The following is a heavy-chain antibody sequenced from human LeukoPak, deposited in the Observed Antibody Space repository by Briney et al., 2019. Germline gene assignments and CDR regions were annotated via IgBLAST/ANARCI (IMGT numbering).Heavy chain of an antibody. J-gene: IGHJ4*02. V-gene: IGHV3-74*01. Sequence: GGSLRLSCAASGFTFSSYAMSWVRQAPGKGLVWVSRIDSDGSTTDYADSVKGRFTISRDNANNTLYLQMNSLRAEDAGVYYCARGLTLLGYCSSTSCLMNYWGQGTLVTVSS. D-gene: IGHD2-2*01. CDR2: IDSDGSTT. CDR3: ARGLTLLGYCSSTSCLMNY. CDR1: GFTFSSYA.